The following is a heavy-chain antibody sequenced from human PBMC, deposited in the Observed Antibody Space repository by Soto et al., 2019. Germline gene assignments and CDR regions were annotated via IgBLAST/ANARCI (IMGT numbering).Heavy chain of an antibody. D-gene: IGHD2-8*01. CDR1: GYSFTDYH. Sequence: QVQLVQSGAEVKKPGASVRVSCKASGYSFTDYHIHWVRQAPGQGLEWLGRISPKSGGTSTAQKFQGWVTMTRDRSISTVYMELTRLRSDDTAMYFCARGHSTDCSNGVCSFFYNHEMDVWGQGTTVTVSS. CDR2: ISPKSGGT. CDR3: ARGHSTDCSNGVCSFFYNHEMDV. V-gene: IGHV1-2*04. J-gene: IGHJ6*02.